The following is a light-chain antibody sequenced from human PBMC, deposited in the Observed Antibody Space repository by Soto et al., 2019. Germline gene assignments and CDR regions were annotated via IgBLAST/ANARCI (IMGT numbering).Light chain of an antibody. V-gene: IGLV2-14*01. CDR2: DVS. CDR3: SSYTSSSTLYV. Sequence: LTQPASVSGSPGQSITISCTGTSSDVGGYNYVSWYQQHPGKAPKLMIYDVSNRPSGVSNRLSGSKSGNTASLTISGLQAEDEADYYCSSYTSSSTLYVFGTGTKVTVL. J-gene: IGLJ1*01. CDR1: SSDVGGYNY.